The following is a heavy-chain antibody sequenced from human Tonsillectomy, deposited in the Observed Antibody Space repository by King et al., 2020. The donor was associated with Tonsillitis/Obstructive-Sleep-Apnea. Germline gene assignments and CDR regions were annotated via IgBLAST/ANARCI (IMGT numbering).Heavy chain of an antibody. D-gene: IGHD4-17*01. J-gene: IGHJ6*02. CDR3: AKGLTVTSPFGMDA. CDR2: ISGSGVST. Sequence: VQLVESGGGLVQPGGSLRLSCAASGFTFSSYAMSWVRQAPGKGLEWVSGISGSGVSTYYADSVKGRFTISRDNSKNTLFLQMNSLGTEDKAVYDCAKGLTVTSPFGMDAWGHGTTVTVSS. V-gene: IGHV3-23*04. CDR1: GFTFSSYA.